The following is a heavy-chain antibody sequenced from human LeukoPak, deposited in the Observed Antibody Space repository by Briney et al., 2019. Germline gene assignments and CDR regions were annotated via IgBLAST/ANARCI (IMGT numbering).Heavy chain of an antibody. V-gene: IGHV3-48*04. D-gene: IGHD3-16*01. J-gene: IGHJ4*02. Sequence: GGSLRLSCAASGFTFTTYSMNWVRQAPGKGLEWISYIYNSTYTIYYADSVKGRFTISRDNARNSLYLQMNSLRAEDTAIYYCARGGRPDYWGQGTLVTVSS. CDR1: GFTFTTYS. CDR2: IYNSTYTI. CDR3: ARGGRPDY.